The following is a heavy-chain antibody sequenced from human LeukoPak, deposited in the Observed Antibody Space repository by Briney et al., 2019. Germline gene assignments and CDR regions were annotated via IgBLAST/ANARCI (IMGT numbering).Heavy chain of an antibody. CDR1: GYTFTGYY. CDR3: ARAKRPYYYDSSGYFFDY. V-gene: IGHV1-18*04. J-gene: IGHJ4*02. CDR2: ISAYNGNT. Sequence: ASVKVSCKASGYTFTGYYMHWVRQAPGQGLEWMGWISAYNGNTNYAQKLQGRVTMTTDTPTSTAYMELRSLRSDDTAVYYCARAKRPYYYDSSGYFFDYWGQGTLVTVSS. D-gene: IGHD3-22*01.